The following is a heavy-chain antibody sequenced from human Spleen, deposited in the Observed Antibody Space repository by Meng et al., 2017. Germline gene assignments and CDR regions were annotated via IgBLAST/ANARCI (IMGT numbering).Heavy chain of an antibody. CDR2: INHSGST. CDR3: ARGPTTMAHDFDY. D-gene: IGHD4-11*01. V-gene: IGHV4-34*01. J-gene: IGHJ4*02. Sequence: QVQLQQWGGGLLHPSGALSRAFVVSGWSFSDYYWSWSRQPPGKGLEWIGEINHSGSTNYNPSLESRATISVDTSQNNLSLKLSSVTAADSAVYYCARGPTTMAHDFDYWGQGTLVTVSS. CDR1: GWSFSDYY.